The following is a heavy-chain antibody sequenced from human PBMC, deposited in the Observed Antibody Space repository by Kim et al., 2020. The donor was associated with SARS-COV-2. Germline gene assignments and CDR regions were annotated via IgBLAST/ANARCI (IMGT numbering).Heavy chain of an antibody. CDR2: K. Sequence: KSYDDSGKGRFTISRDNSKNTLYLQMNSLRAEDTAVYYCAKEGIAVAFDYWGQGTLVTVSS. D-gene: IGHD6-19*01. CDR3: AKEGIAVAFDY. V-gene: IGHV3-30*02. J-gene: IGHJ4*02.